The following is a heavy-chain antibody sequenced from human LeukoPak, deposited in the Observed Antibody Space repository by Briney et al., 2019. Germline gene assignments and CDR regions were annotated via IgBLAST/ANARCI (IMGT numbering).Heavy chain of an antibody. CDR2: IIPIFGTA. Sequence: GASVKVSCKASGGTFSSYAISWVRQAPGQGLEWMGGIIPIFGTANYAQKFQGRVTITTDESTSTAYMELSSLRSEERAVYYCATGRYGSGSYYNYFYWGQGTLVTVSS. CDR3: ATGRYGSGSYYNYFY. CDR1: GGTFSSYA. V-gene: IGHV1-69*05. D-gene: IGHD3-10*01. J-gene: IGHJ4*02.